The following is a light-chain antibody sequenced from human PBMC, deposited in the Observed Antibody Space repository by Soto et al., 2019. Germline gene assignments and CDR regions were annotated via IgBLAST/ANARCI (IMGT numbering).Light chain of an antibody. CDR3: SSYTSSSPYV. V-gene: IGLV1-40*01. CDR2: GNT. J-gene: IGLJ1*01. Sequence: QSVLTQPPSVSGAPGQRVTISCTGSSSNIGAGYDVHWYRQVPGTAPKLLIFGNTNRPSGVPDRFSGSKSGNTASLTISGLQAEDEADYYCSSYTSSSPYVFGTGTKLTVL. CDR1: SSNIGAGYD.